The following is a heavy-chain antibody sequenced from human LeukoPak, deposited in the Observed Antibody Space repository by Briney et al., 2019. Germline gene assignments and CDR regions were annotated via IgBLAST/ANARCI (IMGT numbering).Heavy chain of an antibody. J-gene: IGHJ4*02. D-gene: IGHD2-15*01. CDR2: ISYHGRDQ. CDR1: RFIFNNYA. Sequence: GGSLRLSCAASRFIFNNYAMHWVRQAPGKGLDWVAVISYHGRDQFYADSVKGRFTISRDFSKNTLYLQMNSLRTEDTAVYYCARQDCSGGSCYLDYWGQGTLVTVSS. V-gene: IGHV3-30*04. CDR3: ARQDCSGGSCYLDY.